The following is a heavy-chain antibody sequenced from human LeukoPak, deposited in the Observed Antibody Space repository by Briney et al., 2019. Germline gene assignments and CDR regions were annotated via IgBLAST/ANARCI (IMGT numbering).Heavy chain of an antibody. CDR3: ARRSGYYYDWFDP. CDR1: GGSISSSGYY. V-gene: IGHV4-39*01. Sequence: SETLSLTCTVSGGSISSSGYYWGWIRQPPGKGLEWIGNIHYSGTTYYKPSLKSRVTMSVDTSKNQFSLKLNSVSATDTAVYYCARRSGYYYDWFDPWGQGTLVTVSS. J-gene: IGHJ5*02. D-gene: IGHD3-22*01. CDR2: IHYSGTT.